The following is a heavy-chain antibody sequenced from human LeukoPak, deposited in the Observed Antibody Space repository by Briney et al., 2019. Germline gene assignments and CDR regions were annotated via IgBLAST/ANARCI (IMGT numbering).Heavy chain of an antibody. J-gene: IGHJ4*02. CDR1: GFTFSSYD. Sequence: GGSLRLSCAASGFTFSSYDMNWVRQAPGKGLEWVSYISSSVSTKYYADSVKGRFTISRDNAKNSLYLQMNSLRAEDTAVYYCARLSDYGANWGQGTLVTVSS. CDR2: ISSSVSTK. CDR3: ARLSDYGAN. D-gene: IGHD4-17*01. V-gene: IGHV3-48*03.